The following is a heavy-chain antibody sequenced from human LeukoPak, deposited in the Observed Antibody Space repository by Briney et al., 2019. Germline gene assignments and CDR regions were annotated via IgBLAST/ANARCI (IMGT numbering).Heavy chain of an antibody. CDR3: ARAASGWSSFDY. Sequence: GASVKVSCKASGYTFTSYGISWVRQAPGQGLEWMGWISAYNGNTNYAQKLQGRVTMTRDMSTSTVYMELSSLRSDDTAVYYCARAASGWSSFDYWGQGTLVTVSS. CDR1: GYTFTSYG. V-gene: IGHV1-18*01. CDR2: ISAYNGNT. D-gene: IGHD6-19*01. J-gene: IGHJ4*02.